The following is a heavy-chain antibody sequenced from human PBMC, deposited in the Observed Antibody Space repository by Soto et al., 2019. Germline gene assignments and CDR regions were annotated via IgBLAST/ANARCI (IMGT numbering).Heavy chain of an antibody. V-gene: IGHV3-30*18. CDR1: GFTFSSYG. D-gene: IGHD5-12*01. Sequence: QVQLVESGGGVVQPGRSLRLSCAASGFTFSSYGMHWVRQAPGKGLEWVAVISYDGSNKYYADSVKGRLTISRDNSKNPLYLQKNSLRGEDTAVYYCAKDNGSGCDWLRVGDASDIWGQGTMVTVSS. CDR2: ISYDGSNK. CDR3: AKDNGSGCDWLRVGDASDI. J-gene: IGHJ3*02.